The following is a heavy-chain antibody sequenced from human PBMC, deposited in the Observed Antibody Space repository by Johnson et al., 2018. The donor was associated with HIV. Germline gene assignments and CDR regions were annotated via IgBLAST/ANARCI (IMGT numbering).Heavy chain of an antibody. D-gene: IGHD5-24*01. Sequence: EVQLVESGGGVVQPGGSLRLSCAASGFTVSSNYMSWVRQAPGKGLEWVSVLFSGGTTYYADSVKGRFTISRDNSKNTLFLQMNNLRAEDTAVFYCARACRDGYTCDAFDIWGQGTMVTVSS. CDR2: LFSGGTT. J-gene: IGHJ3*02. CDR3: ARACRDGYTCDAFDI. CDR1: GFTVSSNY. V-gene: IGHV3-66*01.